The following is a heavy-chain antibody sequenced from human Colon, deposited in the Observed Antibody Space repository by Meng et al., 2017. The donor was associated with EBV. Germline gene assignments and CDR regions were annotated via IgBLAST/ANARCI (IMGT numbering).Heavy chain of an antibody. D-gene: IGHD6-19*01. CDR3: ARVSSGWDYFDY. Sequence: LGGSGPGLGQPSQTLSLTCTVSGGSVSSGGYYWTWIRQHPGKGLEWFGHIYYSGSTFYNPSLKRRVIISIDTSKNQFSLNLRSVTAADTAVYYCARVSSGWDYFDYWGQGTLVTVSS. CDR2: IYYSGST. CDR1: GGSVSSGGYY. J-gene: IGHJ4*02. V-gene: IGHV4-31*03.